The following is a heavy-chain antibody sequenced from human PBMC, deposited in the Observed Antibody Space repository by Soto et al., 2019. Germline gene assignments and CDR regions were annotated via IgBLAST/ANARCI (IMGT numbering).Heavy chain of an antibody. CDR1: GFTFSSYS. CDR2: ISSSSSTI. CDR3: ARDRPDILTGYDAFDI. D-gene: IGHD3-9*01. V-gene: IGHV3-48*01. J-gene: IGHJ3*02. Sequence: PGGSLRLSCAASGFTFSSYSMNWVRQAPGKGLEWVSYISSSSSTIYYADSVKGRFTISRDNAKNSLYLQMNSLRAEDTAVYYCARDRPDILTGYDAFDIWGQGTMVTVSS.